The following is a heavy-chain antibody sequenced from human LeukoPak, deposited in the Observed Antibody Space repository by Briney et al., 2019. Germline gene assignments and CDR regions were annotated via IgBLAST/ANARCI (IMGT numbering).Heavy chain of an antibody. J-gene: IGHJ4*02. CDR3: AKGPRPTSYYFDY. Sequence: YGSGSTFTSYDYTMLRLGKGQGQGRVGWTGISWSSGSIGYADSVKGRFTISRDIAKNSLYLQMNSLRAEDTALYYCAKGPRPTSYYFDYWGQGTLVTVSS. V-gene: IGHV3-9*01. CDR1: TFTSYDYT. CDR2: ISWSSGSI. D-gene: IGHD6-6*01.